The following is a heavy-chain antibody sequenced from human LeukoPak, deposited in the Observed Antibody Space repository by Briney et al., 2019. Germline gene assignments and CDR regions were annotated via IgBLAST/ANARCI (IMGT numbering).Heavy chain of an antibody. CDR3: ARAAYSSTWYSRYFDL. J-gene: IGHJ2*01. CDR1: GFTFSSYS. D-gene: IGHD6-13*01. CDR2: IGTAGEI. V-gene: IGHV3-13*01. Sequence: GGSLRLSCAASGFTFSSYSMNWVRQATGKGLEWVSGIGTAGEIYYPGSVKGRFTISRENAKDSLYLQMNGLRAGDTAVYYCARAAYSSTWYSRYFDLWGRGTLVTVSS.